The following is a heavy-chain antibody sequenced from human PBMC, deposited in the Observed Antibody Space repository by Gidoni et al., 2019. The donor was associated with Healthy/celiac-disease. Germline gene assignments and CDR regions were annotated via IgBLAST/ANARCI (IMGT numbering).Heavy chain of an antibody. CDR3: ARDYRSSWYYFDY. J-gene: IGHJ4*02. Sequence: EVQLVVSGGGLVKPGGSLRLSCAASGFTFSSYSMNWVRQAPGKGLEWVSSISSSSSYIYYADSVKGRFTISRDNAKNSLYLQMNSLRAEDTAVYYCARDYRSSWYYFDYWGQGTLVTVSS. CDR1: GFTFSSYS. V-gene: IGHV3-21*01. CDR2: ISSSSSYI. D-gene: IGHD6-13*01.